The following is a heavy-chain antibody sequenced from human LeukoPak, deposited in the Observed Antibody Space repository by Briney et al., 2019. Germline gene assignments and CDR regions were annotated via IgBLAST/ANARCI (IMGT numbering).Heavy chain of an antibody. CDR1: GYTFTSYG. CDR2: ISAYNGNT. D-gene: IGHD3-3*01. Sequence: ASVKVSCKASGYTFTSYGISWVRQAPGQGLEWMGWISAYNGNTNYAQKLQGRVTMTTDTSTSTAYMELRSLRSDDTAVYYCARDFDRYGYDFWSGYSSKYFQHWGQGTLVTVSS. V-gene: IGHV1-18*01. CDR3: ARDFDRYGYDFWSGYSSKYFQH. J-gene: IGHJ1*01.